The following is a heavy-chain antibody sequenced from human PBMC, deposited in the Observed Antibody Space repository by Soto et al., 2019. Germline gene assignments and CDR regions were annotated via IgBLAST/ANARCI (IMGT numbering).Heavy chain of an antibody. CDR1: GFTVSINY. CDR3: ARRGYCSGGTCYSIYAFDV. CDR2: MYSGGGT. D-gene: IGHD2-15*01. V-gene: IGHV3-66*01. J-gene: IGHJ3*01. Sequence: PGGSLRLSCAASGFTVSINYMGWVRQAPGKGLEWVSLMYSGGGTFYADSVKGRFTFSRDSSKNTLYLQMDSLRAEDTAVYYCARRGYCSGGTCYSIYAFDVWGQGTMVNVS.